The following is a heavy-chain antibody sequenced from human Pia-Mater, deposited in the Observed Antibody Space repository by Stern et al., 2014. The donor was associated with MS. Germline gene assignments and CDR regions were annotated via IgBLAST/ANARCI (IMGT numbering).Heavy chain of an antibody. J-gene: IGHJ4*02. V-gene: IGHV4-4*02. CDR2: IYHSGST. CDR3: ATIGGGDY. D-gene: IGHD3-16*01. CDR1: GDYINSSNW. Sequence: QLQLQESGPGLVKPSGTLSLTCAISGDYINSSNWWSWVRQPPGKGLEWIGEIYHSGSTSYNPSLKSRVTISVDTSKNQFSLNLDSGTAADTAVYYCATIGGGDYWGQGILVTVSS.